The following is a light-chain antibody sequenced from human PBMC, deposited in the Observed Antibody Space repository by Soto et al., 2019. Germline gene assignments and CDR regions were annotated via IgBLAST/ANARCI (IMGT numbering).Light chain of an antibody. V-gene: IGKV1-5*01. Sequence: TQMTQSPSTLSASVGDRVTITCRASQNINYWLAWYQQKPGKAPKLLIYDASSLKSGVPSRFSGSGSGTEFTLTITSLQPDDFATYYCQQYNAWFGQGTKLEIK. CDR1: QNINYW. CDR3: QQYNAW. J-gene: IGKJ2*01. CDR2: DAS.